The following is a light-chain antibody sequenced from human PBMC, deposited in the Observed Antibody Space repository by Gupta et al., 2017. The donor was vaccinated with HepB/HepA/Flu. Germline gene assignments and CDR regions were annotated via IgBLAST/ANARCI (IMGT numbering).Light chain of an antibody. V-gene: IGLV2-8*01. CDR1: SSDVGGYNY. J-gene: IGLJ2*01. CDR2: EVS. Sequence: QSALTQPPSASGSPGQSVTISCTGTSSDVGGYNYVSWYQQHPGKATKLMIYEVSKRPSGVPDRFSGSKSGNTAYLTVSGLQAEDEADYYCSSYAGSNNLIFGGGTKLTVL. CDR3: SSYAGSNNLI.